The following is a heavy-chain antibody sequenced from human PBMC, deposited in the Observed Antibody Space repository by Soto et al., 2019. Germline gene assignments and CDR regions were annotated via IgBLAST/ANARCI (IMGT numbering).Heavy chain of an antibody. D-gene: IGHD7-27*01. CDR1: GGSITNSSFY. CDR2: IYYSGTT. J-gene: IGHJ5*01. Sequence: SETLSLTCTISGGSITNSSFYWGWIRQPPGKGLEWMGSIYYSGTTYNNPSLKSRVTMSVDTSKNQFSLKLSSVTAADTAVYFCARGRYCLTGRCFPNWFDSWGQGALVTSPQ. V-gene: IGHV4-39*01. CDR3: ARGRYCLTGRCFPNWFDS.